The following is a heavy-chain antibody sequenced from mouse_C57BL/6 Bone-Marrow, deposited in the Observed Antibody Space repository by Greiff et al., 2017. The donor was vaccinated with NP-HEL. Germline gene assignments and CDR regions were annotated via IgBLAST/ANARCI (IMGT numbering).Heavy chain of an antibody. Sequence: QVQLQQPGAELVKPGASVKLSCKASGYTFTSYWMHWVKQRPGQGLEWIGMIHPNSGSTNYNEKFKSKATLTVDKSSSTAYMQLSSLTSEDSAVYYCALERGFPWFAYWGQGTLVTVSA. CDR2: IHPNSGST. CDR3: ALERGFPWFAY. CDR1: GYTFTSYW. J-gene: IGHJ3*01. V-gene: IGHV1-64*01.